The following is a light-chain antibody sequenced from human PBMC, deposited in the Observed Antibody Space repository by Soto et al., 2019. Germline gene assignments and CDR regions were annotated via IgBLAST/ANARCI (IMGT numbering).Light chain of an antibody. J-gene: IGLJ3*02. V-gene: IGLV2-14*01. CDR1: SSDVGGYNY. CDR3: GSYTTSSTLV. CDR2: EVT. Sequence: QSALTQPASVSGSPGQSITISCTGTSSDVGGYNYVSWYQQHPGKAPKLMIYEVTNRPSGVSNRFSGSKSANTASLIISGLQAEDEANYYCGSYTTSSTLVFGGGTQLTVL.